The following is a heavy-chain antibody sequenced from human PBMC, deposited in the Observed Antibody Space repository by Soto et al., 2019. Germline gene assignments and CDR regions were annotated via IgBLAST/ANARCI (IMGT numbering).Heavy chain of an antibody. CDR1: GGSISDKQYH. Sequence: PXERLSLPFSVSGGSISDKQYHWAWIRQPPGKVLELVATISYNGVPNYNPSLRSRVSIFADAPSARFSLTMDSVTASETALYFCAGQLRRKSAIGAQVMSWFDAWGHGILVTVSS. J-gene: IGHJ5*01. CDR3: AGQLRRKSAIGAQVMSWFDA. D-gene: IGHD2-21*01. V-gene: IGHV4-39*01. CDR2: ISYNGVP.